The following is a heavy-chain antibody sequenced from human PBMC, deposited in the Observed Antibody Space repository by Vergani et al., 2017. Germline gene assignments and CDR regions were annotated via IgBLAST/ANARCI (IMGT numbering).Heavy chain of an antibody. CDR1: GFTFDDYA. D-gene: IGHD3-10*01. CDR3: AKSEVFGELPGYFDN. V-gene: IGHV3-9*01. J-gene: IGHJ4*02. Sequence: EVQLVESGGGLVQPGRSLRLSCAASGFTFDDYAMHWVRQAPGKGLEWVSGISWNSGSIGYADSVKGRFTISRDSAKNSLYLEMNSLRAEDTALYYCAKSEVFGELPGYFDNWGQGTLVTVSS. CDR2: ISWNSGSI.